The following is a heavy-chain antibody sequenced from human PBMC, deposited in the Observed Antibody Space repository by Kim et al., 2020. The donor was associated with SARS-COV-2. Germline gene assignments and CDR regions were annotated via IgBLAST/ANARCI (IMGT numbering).Heavy chain of an antibody. Sequence: GGSLRLSCAASGFTFRSYAMNWVRQAPGKGLQWVSGVSGSGASTYYADSVTGRFTVSRDNSKSTLYLEMNSLRAEDTAVYYCAKDFGDCTSNSCPFDYF. D-gene: IGHD2-2*03. V-gene: IGHV3-23*01. CDR1: GFTFRSYA. CDR3: AKDFGDCTSNSCPFDYF. CDR2: VSGSGAST. J-gene: IGHJ4*01.